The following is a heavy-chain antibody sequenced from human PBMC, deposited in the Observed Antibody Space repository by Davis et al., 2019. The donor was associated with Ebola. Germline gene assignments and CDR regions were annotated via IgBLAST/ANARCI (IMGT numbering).Heavy chain of an antibody. J-gene: IGHJ4*02. V-gene: IGHV4-34*01. CDR3: ARGQELYFDY. Sequence: MPSETLSLTCAVYGGSFSGYYWSWIRQPPGKGLEWIGEINHSGSTNYNPSLKSRVTISVDTSKNQFSLKLSSVTAADTAVYYCARGQELYFDYWGQGTLVTVSS. CDR2: INHSGST. D-gene: IGHD1-26*01. CDR1: GGSFSGYY.